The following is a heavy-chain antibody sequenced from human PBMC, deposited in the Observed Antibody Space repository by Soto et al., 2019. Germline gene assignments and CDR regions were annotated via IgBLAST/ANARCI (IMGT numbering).Heavy chain of an antibody. Sequence: QVQLVESGGGVVQPGRSLRLSCAASGFTFSSYGMHWVRQAPGKGLEWVAVISYDGSTKYYADSVKGRFTISRDNSKNTLYLQMNGLRAEDTAVYYFAKDPLRHYCSGGSCYPDYWGQGTLVTVSS. CDR1: GFTFSSYG. V-gene: IGHV3-30*18. J-gene: IGHJ4*02. CDR2: ISYDGSTK. CDR3: AKDPLRHYCSGGSCYPDY. D-gene: IGHD2-15*01.